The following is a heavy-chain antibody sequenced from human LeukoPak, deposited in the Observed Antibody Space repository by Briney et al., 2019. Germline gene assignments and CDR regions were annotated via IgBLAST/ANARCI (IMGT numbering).Heavy chain of an antibody. CDR3: AKDTLRIAVASPDY. D-gene: IGHD6-19*01. CDR1: GFTFSSYG. J-gene: IGHJ4*02. V-gene: IGHV3-30*02. Sequence: GGSLRLSCAASGFTFSSYGMHWVRQAPGKGLEWVAFIRYDGSNKYYADSVKGRFTISTDNSKNTLYLQMNSLRAEDTAVYYCAKDTLRIAVASPDYWGQGTLVTVSS. CDR2: IRYDGSNK.